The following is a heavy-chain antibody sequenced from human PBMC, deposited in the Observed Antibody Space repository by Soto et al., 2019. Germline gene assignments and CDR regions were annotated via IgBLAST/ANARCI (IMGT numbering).Heavy chain of an antibody. D-gene: IGHD2-21*02. CDR3: AREGGAYCGGDCYPYRDY. Sequence: ASVKVSCKASGYTFTSYGISWVRQAPGQGLEWMGWISAYNGNTNYAQKLQGRVTMTTDTSTSTAYMELRSLRSDDTAVYYCAREGGAYCGGDCYPYRDYWGQGTLVTVSS. CDR2: ISAYNGNT. CDR1: GYTFTSYG. J-gene: IGHJ4*02. V-gene: IGHV1-18*04.